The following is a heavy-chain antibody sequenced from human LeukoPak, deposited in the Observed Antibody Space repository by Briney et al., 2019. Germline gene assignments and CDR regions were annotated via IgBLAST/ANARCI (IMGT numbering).Heavy chain of an antibody. V-gene: IGHV3-43*01. CDR2: INWDGGTT. D-gene: IGHD3-22*01. Sequence: GGSLRLSCATSGFMFDESTMPGVRQAPGRGLEWVSLINWDGGTTKYAVSVKGRFTVSRDNSKTSLYLQMNSLRTEDTALYYCAKGDEESPMTFSYWRRGTLVTVSS. CDR3: AKGDEESPMTFSY. CDR1: GFMFDEST. J-gene: IGHJ4*02.